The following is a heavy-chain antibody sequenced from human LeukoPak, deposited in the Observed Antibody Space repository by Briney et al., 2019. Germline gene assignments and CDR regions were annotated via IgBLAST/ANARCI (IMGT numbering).Heavy chain of an antibody. CDR1: GGSISSYY. CDR2: MFMSGST. V-gene: IGHV4-4*07. J-gene: IGHJ6*03. D-gene: IGHD2-2*01. CDR3: ARDQIVMIPAAADYYYYYYMDV. Sequence: PSETLSLTCTVSGGSISSYYWSWIRQPAGKGLEWIGRMFMSGSTKYNPSLKSRVTMSIDTSKNQFSLKLSSVTAADTAVYYCARDQIVMIPAAADYYYYYYMDVWGKGTTVTVSS.